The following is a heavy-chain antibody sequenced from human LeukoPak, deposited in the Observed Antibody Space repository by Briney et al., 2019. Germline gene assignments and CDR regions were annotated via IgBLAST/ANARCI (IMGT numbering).Heavy chain of an antibody. CDR3: ARGRDSSGWYGWYFDL. Sequence: PSETLSLTCAVYGGSFSGYYWSWIRQPPGKGLEWIGEINHSGSTNYNPSLKSRVTISVDTSENQFSLKLSSVTAADTAVYYCARGRDSSGWYGWYFDLWGRGTLVTVSS. J-gene: IGHJ2*01. V-gene: IGHV4-34*01. D-gene: IGHD6-19*01. CDR2: INHSGST. CDR1: GGSFSGYY.